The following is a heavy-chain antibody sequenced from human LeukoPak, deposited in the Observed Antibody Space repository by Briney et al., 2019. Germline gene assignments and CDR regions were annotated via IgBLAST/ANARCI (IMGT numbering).Heavy chain of an antibody. Sequence: PGRSLRLSCAASGFTFSSYAMHWVRQAPGKGLEWVAVISYDGSNKYYADSVKGRFTISRDNSKNTLYLQMNSLRAEDTAVYYCARWVVPAYFDYWGQGTLVTVSS. CDR1: GFTFSSYA. D-gene: IGHD2-2*01. V-gene: IGHV3-30*04. J-gene: IGHJ4*02. CDR2: ISYDGSNK. CDR3: ARWVVPAYFDY.